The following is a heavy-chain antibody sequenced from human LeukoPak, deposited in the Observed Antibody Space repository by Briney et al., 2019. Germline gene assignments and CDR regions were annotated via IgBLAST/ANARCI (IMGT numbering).Heavy chain of an antibody. Sequence: PGGSLRLSCAASGFTFSSYEMNWVRQDLGKGLEWVSGINWSGGSTGYADSVEGRFTISKDNAKNSQYLQINSLRVEDTALYYCARAQTYGDSRLLLDYWGQGTLVTVSS. D-gene: IGHD2-21*02. CDR3: ARAQTYGDSRLLLDY. CDR2: INWSGGST. V-gene: IGHV3-20*04. CDR1: GFTFSSYE. J-gene: IGHJ4*02.